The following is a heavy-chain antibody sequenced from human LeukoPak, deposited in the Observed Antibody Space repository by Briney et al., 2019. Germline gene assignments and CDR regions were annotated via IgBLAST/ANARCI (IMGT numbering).Heavy chain of an antibody. J-gene: IGHJ4*02. CDR3: ARELAARPVFDY. D-gene: IGHD6-6*01. Sequence: PGGSLRLSCAASGFTVSSNYMSWVRQAPGKGLEWVSVIYSGGSTYYADSVKGRFTISRDNSKNTLYLQMNSLRAEDTAVYYCARELAARPVFDYWGQGTLVTVSS. V-gene: IGHV3-66*01. CDR1: GFTVSSNY. CDR2: IYSGGST.